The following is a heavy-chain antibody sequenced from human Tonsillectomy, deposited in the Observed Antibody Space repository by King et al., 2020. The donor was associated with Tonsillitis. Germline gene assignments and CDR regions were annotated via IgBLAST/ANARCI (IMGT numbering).Heavy chain of an antibody. V-gene: IGHV4-39*01. CDR3: ARLSYDYYDSTGFSSYFDS. Sequence: QLQESGPGLVKPSETLSLTCTVSGGSLSSSSYFWGWIRQPPGKGLEWIGSIYYSGRTSYSPSLKSRVTISVDTSKNQFSLKLSSVTAADTAVYYCARLSYDYYDSTGFSSYFDSWGQGTLVTVSS. J-gene: IGHJ4*02. CDR1: GGSLSSSSYF. CDR2: IYYSGRT. D-gene: IGHD3-22*01.